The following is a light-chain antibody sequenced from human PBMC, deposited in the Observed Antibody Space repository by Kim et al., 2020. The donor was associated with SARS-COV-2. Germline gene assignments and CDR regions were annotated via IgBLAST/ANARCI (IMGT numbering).Light chain of an antibody. J-gene: IGKJ2*01. CDR2: SAS. CDR1: QSVTSSY. CDR3: QQYGSSRYT. Sequence: EIVLTQSPGTLSLSPGERATLSCRASQSVTSSYLAWYQQRPGQAPRLLIYSASSRAPGIPDRFSGSGSGTDFSLTISRLEPEDVAMYYCQQYGSSRYTFGQGTKLEI. V-gene: IGKV3-20*01.